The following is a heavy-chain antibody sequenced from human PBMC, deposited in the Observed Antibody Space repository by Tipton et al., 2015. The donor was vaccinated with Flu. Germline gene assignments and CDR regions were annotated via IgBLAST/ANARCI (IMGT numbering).Heavy chain of an antibody. CDR3: AMWILTGYGDY. CDR1: GFTFSSYT. J-gene: IGHJ4*02. Sequence: SLRLSCAASGFTFSSYTMNWVRQAPGKGLEWVSSITGTSSYIYYADSVKGRFTISRDNAKNSLYLQMNSLRAEDTAVYYCAMWILTGYGDYWGQGTLVTVSS. CDR2: ITGTSSYI. D-gene: IGHD3-9*01. V-gene: IGHV3-21*01.